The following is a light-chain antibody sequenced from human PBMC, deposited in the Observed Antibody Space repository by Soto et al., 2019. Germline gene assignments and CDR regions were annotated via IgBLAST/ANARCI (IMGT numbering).Light chain of an antibody. Sequence: EIVMTKSPATLPVHQRERATLSCRASQTVNSNLAWYQQKPGQAPRLLIYDASSRATGIPDRFSGSGSGTDFTLTISRLEPEDFAVYYCQQYGSSPITFGQGTRLEI. CDR1: QTVNSN. CDR3: QQYGSSPIT. CDR2: DAS. V-gene: IGKV3D-20*01. J-gene: IGKJ5*01.